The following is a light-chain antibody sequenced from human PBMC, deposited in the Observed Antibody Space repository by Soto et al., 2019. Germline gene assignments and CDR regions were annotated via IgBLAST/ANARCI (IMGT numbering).Light chain of an antibody. CDR3: QQYYSTPPT. CDR2: WAT. CDR1: QSLLYSSTNKNY. Sequence: DIVMTQSPDLLGVSLGERATINCKSSQSLLYSSTNKNYLVWYQQKPGQPPKVLIHWATTRESGVPDRFSGSGSGTDFTLTISSLHPEDVALYYCQQYYSTPPTFGQGTRLEIK. J-gene: IGKJ5*01. V-gene: IGKV4-1*01.